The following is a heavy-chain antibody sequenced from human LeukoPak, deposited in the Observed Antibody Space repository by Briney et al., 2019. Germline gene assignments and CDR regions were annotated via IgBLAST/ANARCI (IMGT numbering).Heavy chain of an antibody. D-gene: IGHD6-13*01. CDR2: ISGSNGHT. CDR3: ARRGAAGTYYFDY. CDR1: GLTFSSYA. J-gene: IGHJ4*02. V-gene: IGHV3-23*01. Sequence: GGSLRLSCAASGLTFSSYAMSWVRQAPGKGLEWVSAISGSNGHTYYADSVKGRFTISRDNSKNTLYLQTNSLRAEDTAVYYCARRGAAGTYYFDYWGQGTLVTVSS.